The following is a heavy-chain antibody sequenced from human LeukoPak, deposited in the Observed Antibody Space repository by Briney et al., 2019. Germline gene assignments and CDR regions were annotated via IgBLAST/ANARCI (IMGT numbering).Heavy chain of an antibody. CDR3: ARGGTIYDTILEDPFDI. CDR1: GYTFSSYD. J-gene: IGHJ3*02. CDR2: MNPKSGNT. Sequence: ALVKVSCRASGYTFSSYDINWVRQAPGQGLEWMGWMNPKSGNTGYAQEFQGRVAMTRDTSITTAYMELSSLISDDTAVYYCARGGTIYDTILEDPFDIWGQGTMVTVSS. V-gene: IGHV1-8*01. D-gene: IGHD3-22*01.